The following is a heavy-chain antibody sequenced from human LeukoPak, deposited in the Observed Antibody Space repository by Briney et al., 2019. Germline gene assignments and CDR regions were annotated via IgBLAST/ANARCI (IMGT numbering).Heavy chain of an antibody. CDR2: INPNSGGT. J-gene: IGHJ3*02. D-gene: IGHD2-2*01. Sequence: ASVKVSCKASGYTFTGYYMHWVRQAPGQGLEWMGWINPNSGGTNYAQKFQGRVTMTRDTSISTAYMELRRLRSDDTAVYYCARANYCSSTSCFRDAFDIWGQGTMVTVSS. V-gene: IGHV1-2*02. CDR3: ARANYCSSTSCFRDAFDI. CDR1: GYTFTGYY.